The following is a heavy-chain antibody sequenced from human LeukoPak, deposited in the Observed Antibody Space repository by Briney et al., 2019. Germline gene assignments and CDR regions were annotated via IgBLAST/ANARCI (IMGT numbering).Heavy chain of an antibody. CDR3: ARDLSATVLAFDI. CDR2: IWYDGSNK. V-gene: IGHV3-33*01. Sequence: PGGSLRLSCAASGFTFSSYGMHWVRQAPGKGLEWVAVIWYDGSNKYYADSVEGRFTISRDNSKNTLYLQMNSLRAEDTAVYYCARDLSATVLAFDIWGQGTMVTVSS. D-gene: IGHD4-17*01. CDR1: GFTFSSYG. J-gene: IGHJ3*02.